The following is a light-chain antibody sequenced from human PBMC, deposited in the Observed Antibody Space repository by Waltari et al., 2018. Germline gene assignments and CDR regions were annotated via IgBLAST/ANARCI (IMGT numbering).Light chain of an antibody. V-gene: IGKV3-20*01. CDR1: QSVSRS. CDR3: QHYVRLPAT. J-gene: IGKJ1*01. Sequence: IVLTQSPGTLSLSPGERATLPCRASQSVSRSLAWYQQKPGQAPKLLIYGASTRATGIPDRFTGSVSGTDFSLTISSLEPEDFAIYFCQHYVRLPATFGQGTKVEIK. CDR2: GAS.